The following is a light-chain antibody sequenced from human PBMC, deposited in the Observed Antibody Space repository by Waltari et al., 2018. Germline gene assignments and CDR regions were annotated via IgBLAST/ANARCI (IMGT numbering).Light chain of an antibody. CDR1: SSDVGGYNY. V-gene: IGLV2-14*03. J-gene: IGLJ3*02. Sequence: QSALTQPASVSGSPGQSITISCTGTSSDVGGYNYVSWYQQHPGRAPKLLIYDVGNRPSGISNRFSGSKSGSTASLTISGLQAEDEANYYCKSYTSSNTWVFGGGTKLTVL. CDR3: KSYTSSNTWV. CDR2: DVG.